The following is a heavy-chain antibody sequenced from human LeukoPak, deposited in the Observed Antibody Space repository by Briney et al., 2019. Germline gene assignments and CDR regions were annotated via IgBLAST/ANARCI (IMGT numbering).Heavy chain of an antibody. CDR3: ARDGIGITGTWAFDI. J-gene: IGHJ3*02. CDR2: ISSSSSYI. Sequence: GGSLRLSCAASGFTFSSYSMNWVRQAPGKGLEWVSSISSSSSYIYYAGSVKGRFTISRDNAKNSLYLQMNSLRAEDTAVYYCARDGIGITGTWAFDIWGQGTMVTVSS. CDR1: GFTFSSYS. D-gene: IGHD1/OR15-1a*01. V-gene: IGHV3-21*01.